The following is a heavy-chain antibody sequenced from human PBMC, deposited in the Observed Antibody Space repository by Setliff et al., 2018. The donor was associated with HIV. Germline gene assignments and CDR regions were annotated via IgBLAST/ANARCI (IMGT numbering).Heavy chain of an antibody. V-gene: IGHV3-7*01. CDR1: GFTFSSYW. Sequence: LRLSCAASGFTFSSYWMSWVRQAPGKGLEWVANIKQDGSEKYYVDSVKGRFTISRDNSKDTLYLQMNSLSDEDTAVYYCAKGGSSWAWVQHWGQGTLVTVSS. CDR2: IKQDGSEK. J-gene: IGHJ1*01. CDR3: AKGGSSWAWVQH. D-gene: IGHD6-13*01.